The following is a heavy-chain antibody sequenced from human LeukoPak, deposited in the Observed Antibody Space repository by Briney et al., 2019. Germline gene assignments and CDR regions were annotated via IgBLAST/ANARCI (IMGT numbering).Heavy chain of an antibody. J-gene: IGHJ4*02. V-gene: IGHV4-4*07. CDR3: ARVGLNPGYFDY. CDR2: IYTSGST. Sequence: SETLSLTCTVSGGSISSYYWSWIRQPAGKGLEWIGRIYTSGSTNYNPSLKSRVTMSVDTSKNQFSLKLSPVTAADTAVYYCARVGLNPGYFDYWGQGTLVTVSS. CDR1: GGSISSYY. D-gene: IGHD3-10*01.